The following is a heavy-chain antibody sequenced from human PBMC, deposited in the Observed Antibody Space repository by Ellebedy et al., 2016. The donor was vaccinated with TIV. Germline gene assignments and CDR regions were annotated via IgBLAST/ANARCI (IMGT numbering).Heavy chain of an antibody. CDR2: IYQDGSEK. V-gene: IGHV3-7*01. CDR1: GFTFSSYW. Sequence: GESLKISCAASGFTFSSYWMSWVRQAPGKGLEWVAIIYQDGSEKYYVDSVKGRFTISRDNAKNSLYLQMNSLRVEDTAVYYSARRGSYGDYAVQINNWFDRWGQGTLVTVYS. J-gene: IGHJ5*02. D-gene: IGHD4-17*01. CDR3: ARRGSYGDYAVQINNWFDR.